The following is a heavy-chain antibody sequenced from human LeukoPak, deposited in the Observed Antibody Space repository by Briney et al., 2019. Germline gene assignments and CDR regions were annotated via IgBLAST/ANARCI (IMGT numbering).Heavy chain of an antibody. J-gene: IGHJ4*01. CDR1: GFTVSSNY. CDR3: ARSPRYALDY. V-gene: IGHV3-66*01. CDR2: IYSDGST. Sequence: PGGSLRLSCAASGFTVSSNYMSWVRQAPGKGLEWVSVIYSDGSTYYADSVKGRFTISRDISKNTLYLQMNTLRAEDTAPYYCARSPRYALDYWGRGTLVTVSS. D-gene: IGHD3-9*01.